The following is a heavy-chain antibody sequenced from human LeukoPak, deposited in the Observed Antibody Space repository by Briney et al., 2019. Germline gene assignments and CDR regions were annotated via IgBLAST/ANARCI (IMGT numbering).Heavy chain of an antibody. CDR2: IYYSGST. D-gene: IGHD6-6*01. CDR3: ARQHRPSGWYSSSSLDY. Sequence: PSETLSLTCTVSGGSISSSSYYWGWIRQPPGKGLEWIGSIYYSGSTYCNPSLKSRVTISVDTSKNQFSLKLSSVTAADTAVYYCARQHRPSGWYSSSSLDYWGQGTLVTVSS. V-gene: IGHV4-39*01. CDR1: GGSISSSSYY. J-gene: IGHJ4*02.